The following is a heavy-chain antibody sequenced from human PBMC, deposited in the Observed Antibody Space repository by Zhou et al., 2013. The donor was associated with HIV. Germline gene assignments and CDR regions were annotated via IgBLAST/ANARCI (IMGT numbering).Heavy chain of an antibody. V-gene: IGHV1-69*05. D-gene: IGHD3-22*01. CDR1: GGSFTNYA. CDR3: TREGESSGYFDF. J-gene: IGHJ5*01. CDR2: ITPIFQTP. Sequence: QVQLVQSGAEVKPPGSAVRVSCKASGGSFTNYAVNWVRQAPGQGLEWMGGITPIFQTPNHAQKFQGRISISMDKSTTTVYMEMRRLTSEDSAVYYCTREGESSGYFDFWGQGTLVAVSS.